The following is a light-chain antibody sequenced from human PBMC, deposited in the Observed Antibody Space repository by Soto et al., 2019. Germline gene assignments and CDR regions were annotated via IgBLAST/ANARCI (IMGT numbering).Light chain of an antibody. CDR3: SSYTSSSNYV. V-gene: IGLV2-18*02. CDR1: SSDVGSDNR. Sequence: QSALTQPPSGSGPPGQSVAISCTGTSSDVGSDNRGSWYQQPPGTAPKLIISEVSNRPSGVPDRFSGSKSGNTASLTISGLQAEDEADYYCSSYTSSSNYVFGTWNQLNVL. CDR2: EVS. J-gene: IGLJ1*01.